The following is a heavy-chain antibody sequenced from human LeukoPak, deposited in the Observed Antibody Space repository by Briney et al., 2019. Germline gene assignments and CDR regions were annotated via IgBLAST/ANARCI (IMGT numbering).Heavy chain of an antibody. Sequence: SETLSLTCTVSGGSISSGSYYWGWIRQPAGKGLEWIGRIYTSGSTNYNTSLKSRVTISVATSKSQFSLDLSSVTSSDTAVYYCARARSGTRNAFDIWGQGTMVIVSS. J-gene: IGHJ3*02. CDR1: GGSISSGSYY. CDR2: IYTSGST. CDR3: ARARSGTRNAFDI. V-gene: IGHV4-61*02. D-gene: IGHD6-19*01.